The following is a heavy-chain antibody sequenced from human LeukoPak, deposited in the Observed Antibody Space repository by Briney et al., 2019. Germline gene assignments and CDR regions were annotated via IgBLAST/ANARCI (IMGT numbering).Heavy chain of an antibody. D-gene: IGHD3-9*01. V-gene: IGHV1-18*01. CDR2: ISAYNGNT. CDR1: GYTFTSYG. Sequence: GASVKVSCKASGYTFTSYGIIWVRQAPGQGLEWMGWISAYNGNTNYAQKLQGRVTMTTDTSTSTAYMELRSLRSDDTAVYYCARDGGSGYDILTGYYPKPVGYGMDVWGQGTTVTVSS. J-gene: IGHJ6*02. CDR3: ARDGGSGYDILTGYYPKPVGYGMDV.